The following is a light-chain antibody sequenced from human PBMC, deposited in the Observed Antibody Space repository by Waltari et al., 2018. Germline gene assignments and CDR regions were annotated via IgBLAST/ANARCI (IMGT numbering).Light chain of an antibody. J-gene: IGLJ2*01. CDR1: SSNIGAGYD. CDR2: GNS. Sequence: QSVLTQPPSVSGAPGQRVTIPCTGSSSNIGAGYDLHWYQQLPGTAPKLLIYGNSNRPSGVPDRFSGSKSGTSASLAITGLQAEDEADYYCQSYDSSLSVVFGGGTKLTVL. V-gene: IGLV1-40*01. CDR3: QSYDSSLSVV.